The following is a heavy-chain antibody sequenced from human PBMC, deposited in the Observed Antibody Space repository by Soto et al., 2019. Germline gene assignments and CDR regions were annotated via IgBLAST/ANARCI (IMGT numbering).Heavy chain of an antibody. V-gene: IGHV4-61*01. CDR1: GGSVSSGSYY. CDR3: ARYYDSSGSLDY. Sequence: SETLSLTCTASGGSVSSGSYYWSWIRQPPGKGLEWIGYIYYSGSTSYNPSLKSRVTISVDTSKNQFSLKLSSVTAADTAVYYCARYYDSSGSLDYWGQGTLVTVSS. J-gene: IGHJ4*02. CDR2: IYYSGST. D-gene: IGHD3-22*01.